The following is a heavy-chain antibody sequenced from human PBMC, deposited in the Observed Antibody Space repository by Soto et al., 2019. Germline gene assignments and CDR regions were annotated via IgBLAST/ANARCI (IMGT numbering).Heavy chain of an antibody. V-gene: IGHV3-30*04. CDR2: ISHDGRNT. CDR3: AVDGVPTSSFRYYYFRF. D-gene: IGHD3-9*01. CDR1: ELPFTDYS. Sequence: QAQLVESGGGVVQPGRPLRLSCAASELPFTDYSMHWVRQTADKGLEWVAFISHDGRNTFYSDSVKGRFTISRDDSRSMLFLQMSGVTVEDTAIYYCAVDGVPTSSFRYYYFRFWGRGTLVTVSS. J-gene: IGHJ4*02.